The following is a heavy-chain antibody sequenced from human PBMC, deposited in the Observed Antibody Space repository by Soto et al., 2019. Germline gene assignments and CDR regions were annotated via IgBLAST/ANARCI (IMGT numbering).Heavy chain of an antibody. CDR2: IWYDGSNK. CDR1: GFTFSSYG. V-gene: IGHV3-33*01. CDR3: ARNWRGVVITTYDAFDI. D-gene: IGHD3-22*01. J-gene: IGHJ3*02. Sequence: PGGSLRLSCAASGFTFSSYGMHWVRQAPGKGLEWVAVIWYDGSNKYYADSVKGRFTISRDNSKNTLYLQMNSLRAEDTAVYYCARNWRGVVITTYDAFDIWGQGTMVTVSS.